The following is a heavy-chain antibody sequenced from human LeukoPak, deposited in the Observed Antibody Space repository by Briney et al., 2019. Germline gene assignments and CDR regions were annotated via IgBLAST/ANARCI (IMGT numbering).Heavy chain of an antibody. CDR2: INHSGST. Sequence: SETPSLTCAVYGGSFSGYYWSWIRQPPGKGLEWIGEINHSGSTNYNPSLKSRVTISLDTSKNQFSLKLSSVTAADTAVYYCARDKGGLGRGYYYMDVWGKGTTVTVSS. V-gene: IGHV4-34*01. D-gene: IGHD3/OR15-3a*01. CDR3: ARDKGGLGRGYYYMDV. CDR1: GGSFSGYY. J-gene: IGHJ6*03.